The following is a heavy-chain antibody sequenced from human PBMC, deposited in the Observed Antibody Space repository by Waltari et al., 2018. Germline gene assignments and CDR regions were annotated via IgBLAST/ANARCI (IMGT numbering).Heavy chain of an antibody. CDR1: GFTFSSYA. J-gene: IGHJ4*02. V-gene: IGHV3-23*01. CDR3: AKDVYCSSTSCYYDY. Sequence: EVQLLESGGGLVQPGGSLRLSCAASGFTFSSYAISWVSQAPGKGLEWVSAISGSGGSTYYADSVKGRFTISRDNSKNTLYLQMNSLRAEDTAVYYCAKDVYCSSTSCYYDYWGQGTLVTVSS. D-gene: IGHD2-2*01. CDR2: ISGSGGST.